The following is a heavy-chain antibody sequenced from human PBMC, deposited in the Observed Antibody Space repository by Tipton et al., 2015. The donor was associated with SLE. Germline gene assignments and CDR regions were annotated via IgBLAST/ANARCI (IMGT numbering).Heavy chain of an antibody. D-gene: IGHD3-9*01. Sequence: TLSLTCVVSGGSINSSNWWSWVRQPPGKGLEWIGEISHRGITNYNPSLKSRVTISVDTSKKQFSLKLSSVTAADTAVYYCASRITIFALDVWGRGTVVTVSS. J-gene: IGHJ3*01. CDR2: ISHRGIT. CDR3: ASRITIFALDV. CDR1: GGSINSSNW. V-gene: IGHV4-4*02.